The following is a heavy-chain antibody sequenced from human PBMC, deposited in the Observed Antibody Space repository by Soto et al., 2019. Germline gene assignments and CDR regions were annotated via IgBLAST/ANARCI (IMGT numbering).Heavy chain of an antibody. D-gene: IGHD4-17*01. CDR2: IYYSGST. CDR3: AGRMPRCYGDHFDAFDI. CDR1: GGSISSYY. V-gene: IGHV4-59*01. Sequence: QVQLQESGPGLVKPSETLSLTCTVSGGSISSYYWSWIRQPPGKGLEWIGYIYYSGSTNYNPSLKSRVTISVDTSKNQFSLRLSAVTAADTAVYYCAGRMPRCYGDHFDAFDIWGQGTMVAVSS. J-gene: IGHJ3*02.